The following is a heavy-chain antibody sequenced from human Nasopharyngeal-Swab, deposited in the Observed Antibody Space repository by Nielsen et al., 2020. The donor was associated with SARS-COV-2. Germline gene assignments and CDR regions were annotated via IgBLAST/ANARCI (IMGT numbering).Heavy chain of an antibody. Sequence: KVSCKGSGYSFTSYWIGWVRQMPGKGLEWRGIIYPGDSDTRYSPSFQGQVTISADKSISTAYLQWSSLKASDTAMYYCARQLWLVDYYYGMDVWGQGTTITVSS. D-gene: IGHD5-18*01. CDR3: ARQLWLVDYYYGMDV. CDR2: IYPGDSDT. V-gene: IGHV5-51*01. CDR1: GYSFTSYW. J-gene: IGHJ6*02.